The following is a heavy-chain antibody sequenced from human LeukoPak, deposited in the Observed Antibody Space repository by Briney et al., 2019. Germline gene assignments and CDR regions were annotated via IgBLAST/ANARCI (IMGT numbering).Heavy chain of an antibody. V-gene: IGHV1-2*02. CDR2: INPNSGGT. Sequence: GASVKVSCKASGYTFTGYYMHWVRQAPGQGLEWMGWINPNSGGTNYAQKFQGRVTMNRDTSISTAYMELSRLGSDDTAVYYCARAQATVKIDYWGQGTLVTVSS. CDR1: GYTFTGYY. CDR3: ARAQATVKIDY. D-gene: IGHD4-11*01. J-gene: IGHJ4*02.